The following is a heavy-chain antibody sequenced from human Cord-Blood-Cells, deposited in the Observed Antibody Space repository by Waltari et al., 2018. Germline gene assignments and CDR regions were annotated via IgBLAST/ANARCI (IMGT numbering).Heavy chain of an antibody. J-gene: IGHJ4*02. Sequence: EVQLVESGGGLVQPGGSLRLSCAASGFTFSSYWMSWVRQAPGKGLEWVANIKQDGSEKYYVDSVKGRFTISRDNAKNSLYLQMNSLRAEDTAVYDCARGMTPSGYDFWSGYYDYWGQGTLVTVSS. D-gene: IGHD3-3*01. V-gene: IGHV3-7*01. CDR3: ARGMTPSGYDFWSGYYDY. CDR1: GFTFSSYW. CDR2: IKQDGSEK.